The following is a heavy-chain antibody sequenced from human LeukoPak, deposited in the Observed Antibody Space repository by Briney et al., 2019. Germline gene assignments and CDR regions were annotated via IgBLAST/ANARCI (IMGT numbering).Heavy chain of an antibody. J-gene: IGHJ4*02. Sequence: GGSLRLSCAASGFNFANHAMSWVRQTPGKGLEWVSYISSSSSTIYYADSVKGRFTISRDNAKNSLDLQMNSLRDEDTAVYYCARARASGRSGFDYWGQGTLVTVSS. CDR3: ARARASGRSGFDY. D-gene: IGHD2-15*01. CDR1: GFNFANHA. CDR2: ISSSSSTI. V-gene: IGHV3-48*02.